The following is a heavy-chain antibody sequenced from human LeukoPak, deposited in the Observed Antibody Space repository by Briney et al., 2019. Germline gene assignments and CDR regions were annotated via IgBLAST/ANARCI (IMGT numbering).Heavy chain of an antibody. CDR1: GYSFTSYW. D-gene: IGHD6-6*01. J-gene: IGHJ4*02. CDR3: ARHSVITSRIAARILDY. V-gene: IGHV5-51*01. Sequence: GESLKISCKGSGYSFTSYWIGWVRQMPGKGLEWMGIIYPGDSDTRYSPSSQGQVTISADKSISTAYLQWSSLKASDTAMYYCARHSVITSRIAARILDYWGQGTLVTVSS. CDR2: IYPGDSDT.